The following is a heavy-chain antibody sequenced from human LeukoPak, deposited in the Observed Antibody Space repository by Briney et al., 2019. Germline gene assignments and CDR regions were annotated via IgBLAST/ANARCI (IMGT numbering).Heavy chain of an antibody. D-gene: IGHD1-26*01. J-gene: IGHJ4*02. CDR2: IYYSGST. V-gene: IGHV4-59*11. CDR1: GGSISSHY. CDR3: ARDGIVGPVDY. Sequence: SETLSLTCTVSGGSISSHYWSWIRQPPGKGLEWIGYIYYSGSTNYNPSLKSRVTISVDTSKNQFSLKLSSVTAADTAVYYCARDGIVGPVDYWGQGTLVTVSS.